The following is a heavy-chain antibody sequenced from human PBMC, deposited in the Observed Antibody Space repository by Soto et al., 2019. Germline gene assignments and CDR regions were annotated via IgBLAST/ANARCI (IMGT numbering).Heavy chain of an antibody. D-gene: IGHD3-22*01. CDR1: GFTFSSYA. V-gene: IGHV3-30-3*01. J-gene: IGHJ6*02. Sequence: GGSLRLSCAASGFTFSSYAMHWVRQAPGKGLEWVAVISYDGSNKYYADSVKGRFTISRDNSKNTLYLQMNSLRAEDTAVYYCARGIYDSSGSHTDYYYYGMDVCGQGTTVTVSS. CDR2: ISYDGSNK. CDR3: ARGIYDSSGSHTDYYYYGMDV.